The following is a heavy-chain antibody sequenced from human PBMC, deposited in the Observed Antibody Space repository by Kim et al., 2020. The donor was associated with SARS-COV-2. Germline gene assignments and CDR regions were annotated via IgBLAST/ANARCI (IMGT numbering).Heavy chain of an antibody. CDR3: ATDLNGSGQRYRSHYYYYYGMDV. Sequence: ASVKVSCKVSGYTLTELSMHWVRQAPGKGLEWMGGFDPEDGETIYAQKFQGRVTMTEDTSTDTAYMELSSLRSEDTAVYYCATDLNGSGQRYRSHYYYYYGMDVWGQGTTVTVSS. CDR2: FDPEDGET. J-gene: IGHJ6*02. V-gene: IGHV1-24*01. D-gene: IGHD3-10*01. CDR1: GYTLTELS.